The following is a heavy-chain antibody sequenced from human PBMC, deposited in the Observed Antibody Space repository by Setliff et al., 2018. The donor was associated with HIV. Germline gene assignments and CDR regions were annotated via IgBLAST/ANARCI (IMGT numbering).Heavy chain of an antibody. CDR3: ARDSGTIVGATGPGY. Sequence: GGSLRLSCAASGFTFNNYWIIWVRQAPGKGLEWVANINQDGSHKYYVDSVKGRFTISRDNAKNSLYLQMDSLRVEDTAVYYCARDSGTIVGATGPGYWGQGTLVTVSS. V-gene: IGHV3-7*01. J-gene: IGHJ4*02. CDR2: INQDGSHK. CDR1: GFTFNNYW. D-gene: IGHD1-26*01.